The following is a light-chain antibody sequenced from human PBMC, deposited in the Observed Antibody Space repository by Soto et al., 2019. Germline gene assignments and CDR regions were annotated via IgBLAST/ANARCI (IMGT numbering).Light chain of an antibody. CDR1: QAIGND. V-gene: IGKV1-17*01. CDR3: LQHNSFPRA. Sequence: DIQMTQSPSSLSASVVDRVTITFRASQAIGNDLGWYQQKPGKAPNRLIYSASRLQSGVPSRFSGSGSGTEFTLTISSLQPEDFATYYCLQHNSFPRAFGAGTKVDIK. CDR2: SAS. J-gene: IGKJ4*01.